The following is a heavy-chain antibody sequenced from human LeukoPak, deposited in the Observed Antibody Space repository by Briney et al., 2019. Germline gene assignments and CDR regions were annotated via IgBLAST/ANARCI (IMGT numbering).Heavy chain of an antibody. D-gene: IGHD6-13*01. J-gene: IGHJ4*02. Sequence: SETLSLTCAVYGGSFSGYYWSWIRQPPGKGLEWIREINHSGSTNYNPSLKSRVTISVDTSKNQFSLKLSSVTAADTAVYYCARGSQQLVPWWGQGTLVTVSS. CDR2: INHSGST. V-gene: IGHV4-34*01. CDR3: ARGSQQLVPW. CDR1: GGSFSGYY.